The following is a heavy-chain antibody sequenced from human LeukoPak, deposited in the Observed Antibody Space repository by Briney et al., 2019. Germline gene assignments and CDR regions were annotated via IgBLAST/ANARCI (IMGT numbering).Heavy chain of an antibody. D-gene: IGHD3-22*01. J-gene: IGHJ4*02. CDR1: GFTFSSYA. CDR3: AKDDDSSLPYYFDY. Sequence: PGGSLRLSCAASGFTFSSYAMSWVRHAPGKGLEWVSAISGSGGSTYYADSAKGRFTISRDNSKNTLHLQMKSLRAENTAVYYCAKDDDSSLPYYFDYWGQGTLVTVSS. V-gene: IGHV3-23*01. CDR2: ISGSGGST.